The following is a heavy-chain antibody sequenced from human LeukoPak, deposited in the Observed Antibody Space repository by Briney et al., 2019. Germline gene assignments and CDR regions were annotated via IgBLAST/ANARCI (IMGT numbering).Heavy chain of an antibody. CDR3: ARDPTYYLRYGYFDS. CDR2: INNVRSHI. V-gene: IGHV3-21*06. D-gene: IGHD1-26*01. Sequence: PGGSLRLSCAASGFTFGSSAMNWVRQAPGKGLEWVSSINNVRSHIYYADSVRGRFTISRDNANNVLYLQVNSLRAEDTAVYYCARDPTYYLRYGYFDSWGQGTLVTVSS. J-gene: IGHJ4*02. CDR1: GFTFGSSA.